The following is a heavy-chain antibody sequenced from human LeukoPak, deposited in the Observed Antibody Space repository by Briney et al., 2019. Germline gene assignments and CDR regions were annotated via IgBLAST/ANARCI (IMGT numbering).Heavy chain of an antibody. V-gene: IGHV3-73*01. J-gene: IGHJ3*02. Sequence: GGSVRLSSAASGFTFSGSAMHWLRQASGKGLEWVGRIRSKANSYATAHAASVKGRFTISRDDSKNTAYLQMNSLRTEDTAVYYCIRLALYGDYRDAVEIWGQGTMVTVSS. CDR2: IRSKANSYAT. CDR3: IRLALYGDYRDAVEI. D-gene: IGHD4-17*01. CDR1: GFTFSGSA.